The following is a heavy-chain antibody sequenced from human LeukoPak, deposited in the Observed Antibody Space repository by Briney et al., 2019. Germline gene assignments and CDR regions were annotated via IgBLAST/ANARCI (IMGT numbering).Heavy chain of an antibody. V-gene: IGHV3-23*01. Sequence: PGGSLRLSCVASGFPFSSYGMSWVRQSPGKGLEWVSAITGTSANTYYADSVKRRFTISRDNSKNTLYLQMNSLRAEDTAIYYCAKMQGFFDYWGEGALVTVSS. J-gene: IGHJ4*02. CDR2: ITGTSANT. CDR1: GFPFSSYG. CDR3: AKMQGFFDY.